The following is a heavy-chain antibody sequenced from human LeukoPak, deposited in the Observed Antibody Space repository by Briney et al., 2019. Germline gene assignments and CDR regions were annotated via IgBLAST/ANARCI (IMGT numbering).Heavy chain of an antibody. CDR3: AVLPSEDIVVVANGDFDY. D-gene: IGHD2-15*01. Sequence: ASVKVSCKASGYTFTSYYMHWVRQAPGQGLEWMGIINPGGGSTSYAQKFQGRVTMTRDTSTSTVYMELSSLRSEDTAVYYCAVLPSEDIVVVANGDFDYWGQGTLVTVSS. CDR2: INPGGGST. J-gene: IGHJ4*02. CDR1: GYTFTSYY. V-gene: IGHV1-46*01.